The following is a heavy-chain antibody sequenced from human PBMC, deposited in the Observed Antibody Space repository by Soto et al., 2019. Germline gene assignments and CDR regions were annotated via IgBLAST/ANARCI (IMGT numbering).Heavy chain of an antibody. CDR1: GGSISSSSYY. CDR3: ARHPMVRGVIEGAPYYYYSGMDV. J-gene: IGHJ6*02. V-gene: IGHV4-39*01. CDR2: IYYSGST. Sequence: SETLSLTCTVSGGSISSSSYYWGWIRQPPGKGLEWIGSIYYSGSTYYNPSLKSRVTISVDTSKNQFSLKLSSVTAADTAVYYCARHPMVRGVIEGAPYYYYSGMDVWGQGTTVTVSS. D-gene: IGHD3-10*01.